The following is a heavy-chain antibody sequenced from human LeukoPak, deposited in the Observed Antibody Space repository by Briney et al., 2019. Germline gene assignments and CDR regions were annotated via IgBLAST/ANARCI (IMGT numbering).Heavy chain of an antibody. Sequence: SVKVSCKASGGTLSSYPISWVRQAPGQGLEWVGGIIPIFGTANYAQKFQGRVTITADESTSTAYMELSSLRSEDTAVYYCARDLTLTPAGLGYYYGMDVWGQGTTVTVSS. CDR3: ARDLTLTPAGLGYYYGMDV. V-gene: IGHV1-69*01. CDR2: IIPIFGTA. CDR1: GGTLSSYP. J-gene: IGHJ6*02.